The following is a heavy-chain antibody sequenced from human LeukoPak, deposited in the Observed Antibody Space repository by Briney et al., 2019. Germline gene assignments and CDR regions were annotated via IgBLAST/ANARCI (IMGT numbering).Heavy chain of an antibody. CDR1: IGSFSGYY. CDR2: INHSGSP. V-gene: IGHV4-34*01. Sequence: SETLSLTCVVYIGSFSGYYCSWIRQPPGKGLEWSGEINHSGSPNYNPSPKSRVTISVDKSKNKFSLKLSSVTAAATAVYCCVRSVGYSYGSDYYFYMDVWGRGTTVTVSS. D-gene: IGHD5-18*01. CDR3: VRSVGYSYGSDYYFYMDV. J-gene: IGHJ6*03.